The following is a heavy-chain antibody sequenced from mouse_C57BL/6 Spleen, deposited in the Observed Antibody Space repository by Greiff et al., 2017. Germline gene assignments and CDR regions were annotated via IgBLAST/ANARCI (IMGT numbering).Heavy chain of an antibody. J-gene: IGHJ4*01. Sequence: QVQLQQSGAELARPGASVTLSCKASGYTFTDYEMHWVKQTPVHGLEWIGAIDPETGGTAYNQKFKGKAILTADKSSSTAYMELRSLTYEDSAVYYCTRSAMDYWGQGTSVTVSS. CDR3: TRSAMDY. V-gene: IGHV1-15*01. CDR1: GYTFTDYE. CDR2: IDPETGGT.